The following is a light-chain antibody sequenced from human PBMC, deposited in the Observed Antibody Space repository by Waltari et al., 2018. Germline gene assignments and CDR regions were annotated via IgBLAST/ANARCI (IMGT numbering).Light chain of an antibody. CDR1: QSVFYSSNNKDY. V-gene: IGKV4-1*01. CDR2: WAS. J-gene: IGKJ4*01. CDR3: QQYYISPLT. Sequence: SQSVFYSSNNKDYLAWYQQKPGQPPKLLIYWASTRESGVPDRFSGSGSGTDFTLTISSLQAEDVAVYYCQQYYISPLTFGGGTKVEIK.